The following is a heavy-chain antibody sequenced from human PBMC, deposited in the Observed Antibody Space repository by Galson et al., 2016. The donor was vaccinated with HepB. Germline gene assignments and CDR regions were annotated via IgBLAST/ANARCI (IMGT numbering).Heavy chain of an antibody. J-gene: IGHJ4*02. D-gene: IGHD3-3*01. CDR1: GFTFNTYS. CDR2: ISTSSDSI. CDR3: VRDFRRSGTFGC. V-gene: IGHV3-48*02. Sequence: SLRLSCAASGFTFNTYSMNWVRQSPGKGLEWVSYISTSSDSIVYADSVKGRFTISRDNAKNSLYLQMNSLREEDTALYYCVRDFRRSGTFGCWGQGILVTESS.